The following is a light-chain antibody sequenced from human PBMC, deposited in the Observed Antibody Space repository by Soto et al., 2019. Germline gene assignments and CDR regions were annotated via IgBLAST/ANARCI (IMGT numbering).Light chain of an antibody. CDR2: AAS. J-gene: IGKJ1*01. CDR1: KDINTY. Sequence: DIQMTQSPSSLSASVGDRVTITCRASKDINTYLAWFQQRPGKVPKLLIYAASTLQSGVPSRFSGSGYGTDFTLTISSLQPEDVAAYYCQKYNSVPWTFGQGTKVEIK. CDR3: QKYNSVPWT. V-gene: IGKV1-27*01.